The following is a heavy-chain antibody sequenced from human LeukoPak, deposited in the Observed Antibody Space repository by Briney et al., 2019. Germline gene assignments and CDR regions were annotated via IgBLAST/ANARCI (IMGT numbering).Heavy chain of an antibody. J-gene: IGHJ6*02. CDR2: ISWNSGSI. CDR3: AKGGLDFWNGMDV. D-gene: IGHD3-3*01. Sequence: GGSLRLSCAASGFTFDDYAMHWVRQAPGKGLEWVSGISWNSGSIGYADSVKGRFTISRDNAKNSLYLQMNSLRAEDTALYYCAKGGLDFWNGMDVWGQGTTVTVSS. CDR1: GFTFDDYA. V-gene: IGHV3-9*01.